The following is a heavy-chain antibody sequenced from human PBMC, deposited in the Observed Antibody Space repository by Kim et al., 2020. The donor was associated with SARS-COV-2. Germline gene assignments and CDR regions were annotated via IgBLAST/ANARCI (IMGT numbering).Heavy chain of an antibody. CDR1: GGSFSGYY. Sequence: SETLSLTCAVYGGSFSGYYWSWIRQPPGKGLEWIGEINHSGSTNYNPSLKSRVTISVDTSKNQFSLKLSSVTAADTAVYYCARMGYSSSRGWFDPWGQGT. D-gene: IGHD6-13*01. J-gene: IGHJ5*02. CDR3: ARMGYSSSRGWFDP. CDR2: INHSGST. V-gene: IGHV4-34*01.